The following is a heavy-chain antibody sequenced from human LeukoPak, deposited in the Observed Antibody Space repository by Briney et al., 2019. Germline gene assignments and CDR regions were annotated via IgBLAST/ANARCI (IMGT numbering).Heavy chain of an antibody. D-gene: IGHD2-2*01. CDR2: IIPIFDTA. Sequence: SVKVSCKASGGTFSSYAISWVRQAPGQGLEWMGGIIPIFDTANYAQKFQGRVTITTDESTSTAYMELSSLRSEDTAVYYCAREGAAMGYFDYWGQGTLVTVSS. CDR3: AREGAAMGYFDY. V-gene: IGHV1-69*05. CDR1: GGTFSSYA. J-gene: IGHJ4*02.